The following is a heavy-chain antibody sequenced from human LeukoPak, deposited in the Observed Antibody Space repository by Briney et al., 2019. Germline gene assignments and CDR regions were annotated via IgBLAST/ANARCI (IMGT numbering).Heavy chain of an antibody. CDR2: LKQDGGEE. D-gene: IGHD2-2*01. V-gene: IGHV3-7*01. CDR1: GLTFNSYW. J-gene: IGHJ4*02. CDR3: ARGRFCSSTSCSHFDI. Sequence: GGSLRLSCATFGLTFNSYWMSWVRQAPGKGLEWVANLKQDGGEEYYVDSVKGRFTISRDNAKNSLFLQMNSLRAEDTAVYYCARGRFCSSTSCSHFDIWGQGTLVTVSS.